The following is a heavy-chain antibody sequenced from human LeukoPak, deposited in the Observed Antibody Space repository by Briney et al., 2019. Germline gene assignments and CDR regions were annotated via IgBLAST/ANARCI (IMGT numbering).Heavy chain of an antibody. Sequence: RASVKVSCMASGGTFSSYAISWVRQAPGQGLEWMGGIIPIFGTANYAQKFQGRVTITSDESTSTAYMELSSLRSEDTAVYYCARASYYCSGGSCYSHPLYFQHWGQGTLVTVSS. CDR3: ARASYYCSGGSCYSHPLYFQH. CDR2: IIPIFGTA. D-gene: IGHD2-15*01. J-gene: IGHJ1*01. V-gene: IGHV1-69*13. CDR1: GGTFSSYA.